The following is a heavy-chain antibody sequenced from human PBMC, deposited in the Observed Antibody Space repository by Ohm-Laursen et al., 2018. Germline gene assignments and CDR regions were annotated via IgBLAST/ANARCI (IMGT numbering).Heavy chain of an antibody. CDR3: VRNRGYSDSSGYYWYFDL. CDR2: IYYSGST. J-gene: IGHJ2*01. CDR1: GGSISSYY. D-gene: IGHD3-22*01. V-gene: IGHV4-59*01. Sequence: GTLSLTCTVSGGSISSYYWSWIRQPPGKGPEWIGYIYYSGSTNDNPSLKSRVTISVDTSKNQFSLKLTSVTAADTAVYYCVRNRGYSDSSGYYWYFDLWGRGTLVTVSS.